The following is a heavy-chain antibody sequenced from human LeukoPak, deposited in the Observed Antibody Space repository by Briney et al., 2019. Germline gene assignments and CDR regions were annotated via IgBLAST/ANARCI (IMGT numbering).Heavy chain of an antibody. CDR3: ARDKYQLLENWFDP. J-gene: IGHJ5*02. D-gene: IGHD2-2*01. V-gene: IGHV3-48*04. CDR2: ISKSGSTI. CDR1: GLTFSDYS. Sequence: PGGSLRLSCAASGLTFSDYSMNWVRQAPGKGLEWVSYISKSGSTIYYADSVKGRFTISRDNAKNSLYLQMNSLRAEDTAVYYCARDKYQLLENWFDPWGQGTLVTVSS.